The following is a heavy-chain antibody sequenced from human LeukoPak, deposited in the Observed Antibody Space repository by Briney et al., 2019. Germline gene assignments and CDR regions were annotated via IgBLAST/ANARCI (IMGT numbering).Heavy chain of an antibody. D-gene: IGHD3-16*01. Sequence: GASVKVSCKASGYTFTSYGISWVRQAPGQGLEWMGWISAYNGNTNYAQKLQGRVTMTTDTSTSTAYMELRSLRSDGAAVYYCATAWGVLGFDPWGQGTLVTVSS. CDR2: ISAYNGNT. CDR1: GYTFTSYG. V-gene: IGHV1-18*01. CDR3: ATAWGVLGFDP. J-gene: IGHJ5*02.